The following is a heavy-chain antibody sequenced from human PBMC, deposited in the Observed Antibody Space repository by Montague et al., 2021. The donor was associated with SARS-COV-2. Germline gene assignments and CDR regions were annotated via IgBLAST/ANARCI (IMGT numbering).Heavy chain of an antibody. CDR1: GDSVSSNSAT. Sequence: CAISGDSVSSNSATWNWVRQSPSRGLKWLGRTYYRSKWYNDYAVSVRCRVTINPDTSKNQFSLQLNSVTPEDTAIYYCTSGREGNYNVMDVWGQGTTVTVSS. D-gene: IGHD1-1*01. CDR3: TSGREGNYNVMDV. CDR2: TYYRSKWYN. J-gene: IGHJ6*02. V-gene: IGHV6-1*01.